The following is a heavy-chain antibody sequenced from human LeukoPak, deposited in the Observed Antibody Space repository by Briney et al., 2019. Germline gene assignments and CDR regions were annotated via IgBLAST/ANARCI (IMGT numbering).Heavy chain of an antibody. CDR1: DGSISSGDYY. D-gene: IGHD3-10*01. V-gene: IGHV4-30-4*02. CDR3: ARYGSGWGNWFDP. J-gene: IGHJ5*02. CDR2: IYYSGST. Sequence: SETLSLTCTVSDGSISSGDYYWSWIRQPPGKGLEWIGYIYYSGSTYYNPSLKSRVTISVDTSKNQFSLKLSSVTAADTAVYYCARYGSGWGNWFDPWGQGTLVTVSS.